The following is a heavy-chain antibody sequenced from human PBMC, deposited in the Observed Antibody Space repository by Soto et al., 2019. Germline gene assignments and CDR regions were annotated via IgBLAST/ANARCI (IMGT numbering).Heavy chain of an antibody. Sequence: SVKVSCKASGFTFFTSAVQWVRQARGQRLEWIGWIVVASGNTNYAQQFQERVTITRDMSTNTAYMELSSLRSEDTAVYYCAADPYCGGDCYFDYWGQGIMVTVS. V-gene: IGHV1-58*01. CDR3: AADPYCGGDCYFDY. D-gene: IGHD2-21*02. J-gene: IGHJ4*02. CDR2: IVVASGNT. CDR1: GFTFFTSA.